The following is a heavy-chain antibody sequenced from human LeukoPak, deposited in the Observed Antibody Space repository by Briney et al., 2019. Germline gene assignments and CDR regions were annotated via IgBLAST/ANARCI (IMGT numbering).Heavy chain of an antibody. V-gene: IGHV4-59*01. CDR1: GGSLSSYY. CDR2: IYYSGST. CDR3: ARTSSWRYYYYMDV. D-gene: IGHD6-13*01. Sequence: SETLSLTCTVSGGSLSSYYWSWIRQPPGKGLEWIGYIYYSGSTNYNPSLKSRVTISIETSKNQFSLKLSSVTAADTAVYYCARTSSWRYYYYMDVWGKGTTVTVSS. J-gene: IGHJ6*03.